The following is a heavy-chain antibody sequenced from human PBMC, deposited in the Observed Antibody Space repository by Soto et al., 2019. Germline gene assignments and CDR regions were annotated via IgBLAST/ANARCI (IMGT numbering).Heavy chain of an antibody. CDR3: ARVGYCSGGSCYRGFDP. Sequence: VKVSCKASGGTFSSYTISWVRQAPGQGLEWMGRIIPILGIANYAQKFQGRVTITADKSTSTAYMELSSLRSEDTAVYYCARVGYCSGGSCYRGFDPWGQGTLVTVSS. CDR1: GGTFSSYT. V-gene: IGHV1-69*02. CDR2: IIPILGIA. D-gene: IGHD2-15*01. J-gene: IGHJ5*02.